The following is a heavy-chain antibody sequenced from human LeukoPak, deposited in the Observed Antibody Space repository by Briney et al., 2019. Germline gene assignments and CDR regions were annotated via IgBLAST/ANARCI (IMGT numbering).Heavy chain of an antibody. CDR1: GASISSYY. J-gene: IGHJ6*03. Sequence: SETLSLTCSVSGASISSYYWGWIRQPPGKGLEWIGYIYYSGSTNYNPSLKSRVTISVDTSKNQFSLKLSSVTAADTAVYYCARPALASYYYYYYMDVWGRGTSVTVSS. CDR3: ARPALASYYYYYYMDV. V-gene: IGHV4-59*01. D-gene: IGHD5-18*01. CDR2: IYYSGST.